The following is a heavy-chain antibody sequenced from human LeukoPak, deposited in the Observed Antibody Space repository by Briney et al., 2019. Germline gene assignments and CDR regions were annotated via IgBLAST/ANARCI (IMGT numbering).Heavy chain of an antibody. CDR3: ARDKYSSSSYYFDY. V-gene: IGHV3-33*01. J-gene: IGHJ4*02. D-gene: IGHD6-6*01. Sequence: GGSLRLSCAASGFTFSSYGMHWVRNAPGKGLEWVAVIWYDGSNKYYADSVKGRFTIYRDNSKNSLYLQMNSLRAEDTAVYYCARDKYSSSSYYFDYWGQGTLVNVSS. CDR2: IWYDGSNK. CDR1: GFTFSSYG.